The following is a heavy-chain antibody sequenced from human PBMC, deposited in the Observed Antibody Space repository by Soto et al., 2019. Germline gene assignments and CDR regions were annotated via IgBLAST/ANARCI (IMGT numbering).Heavy chain of an antibody. Sequence: SVKVSCKASGGTFISYAISWVRQAPGQGLEWMGGIIPIFGTANYAQKFQGRVTITADESTSTAYMELNSLRAEDTAVYYCAKEEGSSSEDKSNWFEPWGQGTLVTVSA. D-gene: IGHD2-15*01. CDR3: AKEEGSSSEDKSNWFEP. CDR2: IIPIFGTA. V-gene: IGHV1-69*13. J-gene: IGHJ5*02. CDR1: GGTFISYA.